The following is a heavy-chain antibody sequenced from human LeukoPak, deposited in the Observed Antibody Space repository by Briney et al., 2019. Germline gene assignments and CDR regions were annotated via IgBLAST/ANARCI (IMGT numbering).Heavy chain of an antibody. CDR2: ISSTTYT. CDR3: ARDGSGWSRDV. CDR1: GDSMSNYY. V-gene: IGHV3-69-1*02. J-gene: IGHJ6*02. D-gene: IGHD6-19*01. Sequence: PSETLSLTCTVSGDSMSNYYWSWIRQRPGKGLEWVSSISSTTYTYYADSVKGRFTISRDNSKNSLYLQMNSLTAEDTALYYCARDGSGWSRDVWGQGTTVTVSS.